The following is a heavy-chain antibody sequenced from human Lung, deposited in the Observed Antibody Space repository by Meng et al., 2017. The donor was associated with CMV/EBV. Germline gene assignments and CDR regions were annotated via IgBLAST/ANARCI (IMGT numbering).Heavy chain of an antibody. CDR2: ISSSSSTI. J-gene: IGHJ4*02. CDR1: GFTFSSYS. V-gene: IGHV3-48*04. CDR3: ARAHYDYVWGSSLYYFDY. Sequence: GESXKISCAASGFTFSSYSMNWVRQAPGKGLEWVSYISSSSSTIYYADSVKGRFTISRDNAKNSLYLQMNSLRAEDTAVYYCARAHYDYVWGSSLYYFDYXGQGXLVT. D-gene: IGHD3-16*01.